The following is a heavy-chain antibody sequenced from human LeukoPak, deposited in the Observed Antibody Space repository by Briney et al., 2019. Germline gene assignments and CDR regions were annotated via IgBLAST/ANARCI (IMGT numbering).Heavy chain of an antibody. V-gene: IGHV3-30*18. CDR3: AKDGLRFLEWLPNWFDP. D-gene: IGHD3-3*01. Sequence: GGSLRLSCAASGFTFSSYGMHWVRQAPGKGLEWVAVISYDGSNKYYADSVKGRFTISRDNSKNTPYLQMNSLRAEDTAVYYCAKDGLRFLEWLPNWFDPWGQGTLVTVSS. J-gene: IGHJ5*02. CDR1: GFTFSSYG. CDR2: ISYDGSNK.